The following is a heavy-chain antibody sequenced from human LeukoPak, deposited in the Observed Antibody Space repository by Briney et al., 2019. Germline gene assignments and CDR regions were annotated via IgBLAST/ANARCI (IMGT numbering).Heavy chain of an antibody. D-gene: IGHD3-10*01. CDR2: ISYSGIT. CDR1: GGAITSSSYY. J-gene: IGHJ4*02. V-gene: IGHV4-39*01. CDR3: ARRNYPYYFDY. Sequence: SEALSLTCTVSGGAITSSSYYWNWVRQPPGKGLEWIGTISYSGITYYNPSLKSRVTISVDTSKNQFSLKLSSVTAADTAVYYCARRNYPYYFDYWVQGTLVTVSS.